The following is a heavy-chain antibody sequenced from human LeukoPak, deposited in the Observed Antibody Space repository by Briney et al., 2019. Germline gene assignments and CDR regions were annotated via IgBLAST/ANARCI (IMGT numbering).Heavy chain of an antibody. V-gene: IGHV3-23*01. CDR1: GFTFSDYA. Sequence: GGSLRLSCAASGFTFSDYAMSWVRQAPGKGLEWVSAISGSGGSTYYADSVKGRFTISRDNSKNTLYLQMNSLRAEDTAVYYCAKDLTPYYYDSSGINAFDIWGQGTMVTVSS. CDR2: ISGSGGST. D-gene: IGHD3-22*01. J-gene: IGHJ3*02. CDR3: AKDLTPYYYDSSGINAFDI.